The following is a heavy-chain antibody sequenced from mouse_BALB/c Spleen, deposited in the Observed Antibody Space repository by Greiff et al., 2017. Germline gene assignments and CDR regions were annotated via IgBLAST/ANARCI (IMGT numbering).Heavy chain of an antibody. CDR2: IWAGGST. D-gene: IGHD2-3*01. J-gene: IGHJ3*01. CDR3: ASPIYDGYYWFAY. CDR1: GFSLTSYG. V-gene: IGHV2-9*02. Sequence: VKLMESGPGLVAPSQSLSITCTVSGFSLTSYGVHWVRQPPGKGLEWLGVIWAGGSTNYNSALMSRLSISKDNSKSQVFLKMNSLQTDDTAMYYCASPIYDGYYWFAYWGQGTLVTVSA.